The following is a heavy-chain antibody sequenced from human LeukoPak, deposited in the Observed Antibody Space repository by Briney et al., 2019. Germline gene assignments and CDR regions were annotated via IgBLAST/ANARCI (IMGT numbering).Heavy chain of an antibody. Sequence: PGGSLRLSCGASGFTFRAYWMTWVRQAPGRGLDWVANIRQDGSDKYFVDSVKGRFTISRDNAKNSLYLQMNSLRAEDTAVYYCVRGGGGSGWYYAYNYMDVWGKGTTVIVSS. CDR2: IRQDGSDK. CDR1: GFTFRAYW. D-gene: IGHD6-19*01. CDR3: VRGGGGSGWYYAYNYMDV. J-gene: IGHJ6*03. V-gene: IGHV3-7*01.